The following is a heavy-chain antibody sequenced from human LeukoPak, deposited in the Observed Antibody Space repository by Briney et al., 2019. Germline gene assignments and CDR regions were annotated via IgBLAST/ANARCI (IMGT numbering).Heavy chain of an antibody. Sequence: ASVKVSCKASGYTFTGYYMHWVRQAPGQGLEWMGWINPNSGGTNYAQKFQGRVTMTRDTSTSTVYMELSSLRSEDTAVYYCARASDSSGYYAPQHYFDYWGQGTPVTVSS. V-gene: IGHV1-2*02. CDR1: GYTFTGYY. J-gene: IGHJ4*02. D-gene: IGHD3-22*01. CDR3: ARASDSSGYYAPQHYFDY. CDR2: INPNSGGT.